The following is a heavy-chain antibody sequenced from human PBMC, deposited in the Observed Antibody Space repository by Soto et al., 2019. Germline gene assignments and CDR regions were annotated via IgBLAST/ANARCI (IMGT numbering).Heavy chain of an antibody. CDR1: GGSISSYY. V-gene: IGHV4-59*08. J-gene: IGHJ4*02. D-gene: IGHD1-26*01. Sequence: ASETLSLTCTVSGGSISSYYWSWIRQPPGKGLEWIGYIYYSGSTNYNPSLKSRVTISVDTSKNQFSLKLSSVTAADTAVYYCARRYGGNLDYWGQGTLVTVSS. CDR3: ARRYGGNLDY. CDR2: IYYSGST.